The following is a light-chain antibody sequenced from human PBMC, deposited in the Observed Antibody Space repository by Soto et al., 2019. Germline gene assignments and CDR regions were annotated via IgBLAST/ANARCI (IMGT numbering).Light chain of an antibody. J-gene: IGKJ4*01. Sequence: EIVMTQSPATLSVSPGERATLSCRASQSVSSNLAWYQQKPGQAPRLLIYGASTIATGVPARFSGSGSGTEFTLTISSLQSEDFAVYYCQDYNDWPLTFGGGTKVEIK. CDR1: QSVSSN. CDR2: GAS. V-gene: IGKV3-15*01. CDR3: QDYNDWPLT.